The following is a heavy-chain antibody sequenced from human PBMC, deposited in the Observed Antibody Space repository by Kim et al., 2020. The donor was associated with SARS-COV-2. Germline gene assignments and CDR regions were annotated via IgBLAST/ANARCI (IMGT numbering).Heavy chain of an antibody. CDR1: GFSINIYA. V-gene: IGHV3-23*03. CDR2: ILSGSTST. J-gene: IGHJ4*02. CDR3: AKDQPGAGTLDY. D-gene: IGHD6-19*01. Sequence: GGSLRLSCVASGFSINIYAMSWVRQAPGKGLEWVSVILSGSTSTTYIDSVRGRFTISRDDSKNTLYLQMNSLRIEDTAVYYCAKDQPGAGTLDYWGQGTLVTVSS.